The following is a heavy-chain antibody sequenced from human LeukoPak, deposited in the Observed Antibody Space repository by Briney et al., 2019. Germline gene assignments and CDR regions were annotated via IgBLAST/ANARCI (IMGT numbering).Heavy chain of an antibody. CDR2: IYISGST. V-gene: IGHV4-61*02. CDR1: GGSISSGSYY. J-gene: IGHJ4*02. Sequence: SQTLSLTCTVSGGSISSGSYYWNWIRQPAGKGLEWIGRIYISGSTNYNPSLKSRVTISIDTSNNQFSLRLSSVTAADPALSSCASTSPTDGLQFLEWLPPDYWGQGALVTVSS. D-gene: IGHD3-3*01. CDR3: ASTSPTDGLQFLEWLPPDY.